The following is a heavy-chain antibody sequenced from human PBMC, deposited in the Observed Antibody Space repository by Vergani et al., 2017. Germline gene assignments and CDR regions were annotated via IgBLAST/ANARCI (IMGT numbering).Heavy chain of an antibody. J-gene: IGHJ1*01. CDR3: STKSCGTPGCQIGYFRE. D-gene: IGHD1-1*01. Sequence: QVHLVESGGGVVKPGRSLRLSCVVSGFTSSYYGMHWVRQDPGKGLEWVAVISYDGTQKYYADSVKGRFTISRDNSKSTLYLQMNSLRTEDTAVYYCSTKSCGTPGCQIGYFREWGQGTLVTVSS. CDR2: ISYDGTQK. V-gene: IGHV3-30*03. CDR1: GFTSSYYG.